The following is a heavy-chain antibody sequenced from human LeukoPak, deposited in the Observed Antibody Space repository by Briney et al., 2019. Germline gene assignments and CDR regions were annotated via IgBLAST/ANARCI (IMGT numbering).Heavy chain of an antibody. Sequence: PSQTLSLTCAVSGGSISSGGYSWSWIRQPPGKGLEWIGYIYHSGSTYYNPSPKSRVTISVDRSKNQFSLKLSSVTAADTAVYYCARESGSGSIDYWGQGTLVTVSS. J-gene: IGHJ4*02. CDR1: GGSISSGGYS. V-gene: IGHV4-30-2*01. CDR3: ARESGSGSIDY. D-gene: IGHD3-10*01. CDR2: IYHSGST.